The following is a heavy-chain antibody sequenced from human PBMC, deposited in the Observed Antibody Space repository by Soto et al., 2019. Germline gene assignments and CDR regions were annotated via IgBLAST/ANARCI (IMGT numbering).Heavy chain of an antibody. CDR2: ISYDGSNK. CDR3: AKDPNDYGDFPYFDY. D-gene: IGHD4-17*01. Sequence: PGGSLRLSCAASGFTFSSYGMHRVRQAPGKGLEWVAVISYDGSNKYYADSVKGRFTISRDNSKNTLYLQMNSLRAEDTAVYYCAKDPNDYGDFPYFDYWGQGTLVTVSS. V-gene: IGHV3-30*18. J-gene: IGHJ4*02. CDR1: GFTFSSYG.